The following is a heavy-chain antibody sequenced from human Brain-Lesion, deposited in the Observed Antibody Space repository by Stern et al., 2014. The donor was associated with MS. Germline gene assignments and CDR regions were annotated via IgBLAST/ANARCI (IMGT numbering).Heavy chain of an antibody. CDR1: GGFISRSSYY. Sequence: QVQLVQSGPGLVKPSETLSLTCTVSGGFISRSSYYWAWIRQPPGKGLEWIGSIYYSGSTDYNPSLKNRVTISVAPSRNHFSLKLPSVTAADTAIYYCARRELDGGFDLRYNWFDPWGQGTLVTVSS. CDR2: IYYSGST. V-gene: IGHV4-39*01. D-gene: IGHD5-12*01. J-gene: IGHJ5*02. CDR3: ARRELDGGFDLRYNWFDP.